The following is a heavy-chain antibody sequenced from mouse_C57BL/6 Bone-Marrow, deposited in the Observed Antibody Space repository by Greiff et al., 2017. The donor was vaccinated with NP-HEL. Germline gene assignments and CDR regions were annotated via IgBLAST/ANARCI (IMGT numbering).Heavy chain of an antibody. Sequence: EVKLMESGGGLVQPGGSLKLSCAASGFTFSDYYMYWVRQTPEKRLEWVAYISNGGGSTYYPDTVKGRFTISRDNAKNTLYLQMSRLKSEDTAMYYCARPHYYGSSEYYAMDYWGQGTSVTVSS. CDR3: ARPHYYGSSEYYAMDY. V-gene: IGHV5-12*01. CDR2: ISNGGGST. CDR1: GFTFSDYY. D-gene: IGHD1-1*01. J-gene: IGHJ4*01.